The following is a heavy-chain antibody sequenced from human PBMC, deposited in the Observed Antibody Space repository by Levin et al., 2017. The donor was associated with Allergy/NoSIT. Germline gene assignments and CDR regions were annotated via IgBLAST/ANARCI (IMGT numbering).Heavy chain of an antibody. V-gene: IGHV3-48*03. D-gene: IGHD3-3*01. CDR2: ISSSGSTI. CDR3: AIQLGNFWSGYNYFDY. J-gene: IGHJ4*02. Sequence: GESLKISCAASGFTFSSYEMNWVRQAPGKGLEWVSYISSSGSTIYYADSVKGRFTISRDNAKNSLYLQMNSLRAEDTAVYYCAIQLGNFWSGYNYFDYWGQGTLVTVSS. CDR1: GFTFSSYE.